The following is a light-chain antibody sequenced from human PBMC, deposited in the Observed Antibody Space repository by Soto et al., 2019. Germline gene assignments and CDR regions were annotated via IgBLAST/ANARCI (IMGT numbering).Light chain of an antibody. V-gene: IGLV1-44*01. CDR3: AAWDDSLNGWV. J-gene: IGLJ3*02. CDR1: SSNIGSNT. CDR2: TNN. Sequence: VLTQPPSASGTPGQRVTISCSGSSSNIGSNTVNWYQQLPGTAPKLLIYTNNQRPSGVPDRFSGSKSGTSASLAISGLQSEDEADYYCAAWDDSLNGWVFGGGTKLTVL.